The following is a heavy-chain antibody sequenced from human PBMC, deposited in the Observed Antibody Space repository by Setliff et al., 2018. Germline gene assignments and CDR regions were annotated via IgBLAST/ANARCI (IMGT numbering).Heavy chain of an antibody. Sequence: ASVKVSCKASGYPFVGYYIYWMRQTPGQGFEWMGWINPKSGGTKYAVKFQGRVTVTRDTSINTIYMELSSLTSDDTAIYYCAKQGDLAFDYWGQGTQVTVSS. V-gene: IGHV1-2*02. J-gene: IGHJ4*02. CDR3: AKQGDLAFDY. CDR2: INPKSGGT. D-gene: IGHD3-16*01. CDR1: GYPFVGYY.